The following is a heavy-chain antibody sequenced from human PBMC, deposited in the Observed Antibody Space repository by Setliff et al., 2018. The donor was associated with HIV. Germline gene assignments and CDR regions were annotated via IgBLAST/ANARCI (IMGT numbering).Heavy chain of an antibody. CDR1: GNTFTIYY. CDR2: INPSGGRP. CDR3: ARDGGYSSPYYFHY. V-gene: IGHV1-46*01. Sequence: ASVKVSCKASGNTFTIYYLHWVRQTPGQGLEWMGVINPSGGRPSYAQTFQGRVTMTRDTSTSTVYMDLSSLRSEDTAVYYCARDGGYSSPYYFHYWGQGTLVTVSS. J-gene: IGHJ4*02. D-gene: IGHD5-18*01.